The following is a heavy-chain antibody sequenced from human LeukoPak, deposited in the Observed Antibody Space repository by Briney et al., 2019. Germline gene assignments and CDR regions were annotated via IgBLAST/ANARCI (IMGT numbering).Heavy chain of an antibody. CDR3: ARAPITSPFYFDY. CDR1: GFAFDAHG. J-gene: IGHJ4*02. V-gene: IGHV3-20*04. Sequence: GFSLRLSCSASGFAFDAHGMSGVRQVPGKGLDWVSSINCSGGSTGYADPLRGRFNISSDNDKNSLYLQMDSLRAEDTALYYCARAPITSPFYFDYWGQGTLVTVSS. CDR2: INCSGGST. D-gene: IGHD2-2*01.